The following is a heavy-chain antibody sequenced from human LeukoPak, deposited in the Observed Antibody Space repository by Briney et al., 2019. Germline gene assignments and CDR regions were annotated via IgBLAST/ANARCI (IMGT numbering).Heavy chain of an antibody. CDR2: INPSGGST. CDR3: ARDPPGATIGNLDY. J-gene: IGHJ4*02. D-gene: IGHD5-12*01. V-gene: IGHV1-46*01. CDR1: GYTSTSYY. Sequence: APVKVSCKASGYTSTSYYMHWVRQAPGQGLEWMGIINPSGGSTSYAQKFQGRVTMTRDTSTSTVYMELSSLRSKDTAVYYCARDPPGATIGNLDYWGQGTLVTVSS.